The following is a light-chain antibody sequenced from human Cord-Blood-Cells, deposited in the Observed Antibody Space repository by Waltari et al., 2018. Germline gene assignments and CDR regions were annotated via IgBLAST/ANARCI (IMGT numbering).Light chain of an antibody. CDR3: QQFNSYPLT. CDR2: DAS. Sequence: AIQLTQSPSSLHASVGARVTITCRASHGISSALAWYQQKPGKAPKLLIYDASSLESGVPTRFSGSGSGTDFTLTISSLQPEDFASYYCQQFNSYPLTFGPGTKVDIK. V-gene: IGKV1-13*02. J-gene: IGKJ3*01. CDR1: HGISSA.